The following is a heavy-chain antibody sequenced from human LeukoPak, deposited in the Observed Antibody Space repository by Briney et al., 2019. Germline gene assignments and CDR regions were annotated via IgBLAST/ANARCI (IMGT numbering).Heavy chain of an antibody. CDR3: TRRPSGLALDY. J-gene: IGHJ4*02. D-gene: IGHD3/OR15-3a*01. Sequence: PSETLSLTCTVSVGSISSSTYYWGWIRQPPGKGLEWIGSFYYSGNTYYNPSLKSRVTISVDTSKNQFSLNMNSVTAADTAVYYCTRRPSGLALDYWGQGTLVTVSS. CDR1: VGSISSSTYY. CDR2: FYYSGNT. V-gene: IGHV4-39*01.